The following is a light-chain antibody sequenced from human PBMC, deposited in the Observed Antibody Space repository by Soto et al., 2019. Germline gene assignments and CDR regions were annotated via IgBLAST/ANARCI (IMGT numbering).Light chain of an antibody. CDR3: QAWDSSSTVI. V-gene: IGLV3-1*01. J-gene: IGLJ2*01. CDR1: KLGDKY. CDR2: ENT. Sequence: SSELTQPPSLSVSPGQTASITCSGDKLGDKYVCWYHQKPGQSPVVVIYENTKRPSGTPERFSGSNSGNTATLTISGTQAMDEADYYCQAWDSSSTVIFGGGTKLTVL.